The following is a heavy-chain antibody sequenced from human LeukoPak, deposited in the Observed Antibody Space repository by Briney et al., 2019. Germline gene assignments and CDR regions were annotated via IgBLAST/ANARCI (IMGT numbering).Heavy chain of an antibody. Sequence: GESLKISCKSSGDMFTTYWIGWVRQMPGKGLEWMGIIYPGDSNIKYRPSFQGQVTISADESINTVYLQWSSLKASDTAMYYCAGTPTVTSPFDSWGQGTLVTVSS. CDR2: IYPGDSNI. J-gene: IGHJ4*02. V-gene: IGHV5-51*01. D-gene: IGHD4-17*01. CDR1: GDMFTTYW. CDR3: AGTPTVTSPFDS.